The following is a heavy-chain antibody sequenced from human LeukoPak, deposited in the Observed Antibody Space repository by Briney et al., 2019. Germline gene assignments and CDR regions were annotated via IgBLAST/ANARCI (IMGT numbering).Heavy chain of an antibody. V-gene: IGHV3-53*01. CDR1: GFTVSSNY. D-gene: IGHD3-22*01. J-gene: IGHJ3*02. CDR2: IYSGGST. Sequence: PGGSLRLSCAASGFTVSSNYMSWVRQAPGKGLEWVSVIYSGGSTYSADSVKGRFTISRDNSKNTLYLQMNSLRAEDTAVYYCARETYYYDSSGYGSAFDIWGQGTMVTVSS. CDR3: ARETYYYDSSGYGSAFDI.